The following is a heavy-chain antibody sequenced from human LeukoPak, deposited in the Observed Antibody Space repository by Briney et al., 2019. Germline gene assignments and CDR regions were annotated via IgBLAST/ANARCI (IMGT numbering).Heavy chain of an antibody. CDR2: IRSKAYGGTT. J-gene: IGHJ4*02. CDR1: GFTFSSSA. D-gene: IGHD2-15*01. CDR3: TRDFLGGSPASCNY. V-gene: IGHV3-49*04. Sequence: GGSLRLSCAASGFTFSSSAMSWVRQAPGKGLEWVGFIRSKAYGGTTEYAASVKGRFTISRDDSKSIAYVQMNSLKTEDTAVYYCTRDFLGGSPASCNYWGQGTLVTVSS.